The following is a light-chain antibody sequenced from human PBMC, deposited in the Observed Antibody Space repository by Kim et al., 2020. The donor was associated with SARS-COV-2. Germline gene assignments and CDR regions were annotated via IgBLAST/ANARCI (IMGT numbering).Light chain of an antibody. V-gene: IGLV3-1*01. CDR2: QDS. Sequence: SYELTQPPSVSVSPGQTASITCSGDKLGNKYTCWYQRKPGQSPVLVIYQDSKRPSGIPERFSGSNSGNTATLTISGTQAMDEADYYCQAWDRTTVVFGGG. CDR1: KLGNKY. CDR3: QAWDRTTVV. J-gene: IGLJ3*02.